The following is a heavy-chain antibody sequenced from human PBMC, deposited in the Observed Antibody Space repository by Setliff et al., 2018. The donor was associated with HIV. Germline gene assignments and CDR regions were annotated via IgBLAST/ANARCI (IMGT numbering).Heavy chain of an antibody. V-gene: IGHV4-34*01. CDR2: INHRGST. J-gene: IGHJ6*03. CDR3: ARGSVFWDRGNHYQYMDV. D-gene: IGHD3-10*01. CDR1: GGSFRGYF. Sequence: KPSETLSLTCAIYGGSFRGYFWIWIRQPPGKGLEWIGEINHRGSTNYNSSLKSRVTIGVDTSKNQFSLNLSAVTAADTAVYYCARGSVFWDRGNHYQYMDVWATGTTVTVSS.